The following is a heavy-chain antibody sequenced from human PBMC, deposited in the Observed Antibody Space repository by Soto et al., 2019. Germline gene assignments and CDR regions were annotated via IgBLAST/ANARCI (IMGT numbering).Heavy chain of an antibody. J-gene: IGHJ6*02. D-gene: IGHD1-1*01. CDR3: ARVPGTNYYYGMDV. Sequence: QVQLVQSGAEVKKPGSTVKVSCKASGGTFNSYAFSWERQAPGQGLEWVGGIIPMFGTVNYAQKFQGRVTITADKSTSTAYMELSSLRFDDTAVYYCARVPGTNYYYGMDVWGHGTTVTVFS. V-gene: IGHV1-69*06. CDR1: GGTFNSYA. CDR2: IIPMFGTV.